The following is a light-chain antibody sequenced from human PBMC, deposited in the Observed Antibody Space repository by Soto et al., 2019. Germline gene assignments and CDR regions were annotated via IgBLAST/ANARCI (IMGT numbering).Light chain of an antibody. CDR3: QQYGTSEII. J-gene: IGKJ5*01. Sequence: EIVLTQSPGTLSLSPGERATLSCRASQSVGSSYLAWYQQKPGQAPRVLIYGTSSRATGIPDRFSGSGSGTDFTLTITRLEPEDFAVFYCQQYGTSEIIFGQGTRLDIK. V-gene: IGKV3-20*01. CDR2: GTS. CDR1: QSVGSSY.